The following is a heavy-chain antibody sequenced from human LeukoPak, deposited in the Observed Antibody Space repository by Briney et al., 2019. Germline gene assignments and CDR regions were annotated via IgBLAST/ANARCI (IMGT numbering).Heavy chain of an antibody. CDR3: AKGPRGSRVVVPAAVDY. CDR2: ISGSGGST. V-gene: IGHV3-23*01. D-gene: IGHD2-2*01. CDR1: GFTFSSYA. J-gene: IGHJ4*02. Sequence: GGSLRLSCAAYGFTFSSYAMSWVRQAPGKGLEWVSAISGSGGSTYYADSVKGRFTISRDNSKNTLYLQMNSLRAEDTAVYYCAKGPRGSRVVVPAAVDYWGQGTLVTVSS.